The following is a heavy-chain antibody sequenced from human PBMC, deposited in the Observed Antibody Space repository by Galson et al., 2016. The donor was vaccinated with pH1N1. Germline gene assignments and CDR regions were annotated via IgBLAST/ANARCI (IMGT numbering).Heavy chain of an antibody. Sequence: SETLSLTCAVSGDSITSGYYWGWIRQAPGRGLEWIGSFYDSGSTTYYKSSLTSRVAISVDTSKNQFSLRLSSMTAADTAVYYCAKMARTSGPDSEYYFDFWGQGMLVTVSS. CDR3: AKMARTSGPDSEYYFDF. CDR2: FYDSGSTT. J-gene: IGHJ4*02. V-gene: IGHV4-38-2*01. D-gene: IGHD1-1*01. CDR1: GDSITSGYY.